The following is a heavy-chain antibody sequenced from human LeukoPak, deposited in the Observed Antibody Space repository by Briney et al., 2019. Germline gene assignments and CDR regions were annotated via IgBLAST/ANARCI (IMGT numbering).Heavy chain of an antibody. CDR3: ARGDWKTLSATWDTWFDP. J-gene: IGHJ5*02. Sequence: GESLKISCRGSAYSFSTYWIAWVRQMPGKGLEWMGLIYPDDSNTRYSPSFQGQVTMSADKSINTVYLQWSSLKASDTATYYCARGDWKTLSATWDTWFDPWGQGTLVIVSS. CDR1: AYSFSTYW. V-gene: IGHV5-51*01. CDR2: IYPDDSNT. D-gene: IGHD1-1*01.